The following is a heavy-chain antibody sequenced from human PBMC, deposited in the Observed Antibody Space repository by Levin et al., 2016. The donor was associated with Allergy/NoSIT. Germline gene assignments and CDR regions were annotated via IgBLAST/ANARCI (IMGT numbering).Heavy chain of an antibody. CDR2: ISYDGSHK. Sequence: GESLKISCAASGFTFRSYGMHWVRQAPGKGLEWVAVISYDGSHKYYADSVKGRFTISRDNSKNTLYLQMNSLRAEDTALYFCAKARDSITAAGLLDYYFYYMDVWGKGTTVTVSS. D-gene: IGHD6-13*01. V-gene: IGHV3-30*18. CDR3: AKARDSITAAGLLDYYFYYMDV. J-gene: IGHJ6*03. CDR1: GFTFRSYG.